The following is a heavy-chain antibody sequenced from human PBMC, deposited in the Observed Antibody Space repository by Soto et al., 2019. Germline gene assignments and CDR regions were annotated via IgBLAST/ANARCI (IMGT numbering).Heavy chain of an antibody. J-gene: IGHJ5*02. V-gene: IGHV3-13*01. Sequence: SLNIFDIPGVRQPTGAGLEWVSTIGSAGDTYYAVSVKGRFTISRDNAKNSLSLQMNSLRAGDTAVYFCARGQEVGAQCFDPWAQGTQVNVSS. CDR3: ARGQEVGAQCFDP. CDR2: IGSAGDT. CDR1: SLNIFD. D-gene: IGHD3-16*01.